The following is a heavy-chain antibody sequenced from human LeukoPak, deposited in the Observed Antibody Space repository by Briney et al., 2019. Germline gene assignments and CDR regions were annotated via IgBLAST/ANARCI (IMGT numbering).Heavy chain of an antibody. D-gene: IGHD2-2*01. V-gene: IGHV4-34*01. CDR3: ARQNFYRYCRSTSCYRPYYYYMDV. Sequence: KPSETLSLTCAVYGGSFSGYYWSWLRQPPGKGLEWIGEINHSGSTNYNPSLKSRVTISVDTSKNQFSLKLSSVTAADTTVYYCARQNFYRYCRSTSCYRPYYYYMDVGGKGTTVTISS. J-gene: IGHJ6*03. CDR1: GGSFSGYY. CDR2: INHSGST.